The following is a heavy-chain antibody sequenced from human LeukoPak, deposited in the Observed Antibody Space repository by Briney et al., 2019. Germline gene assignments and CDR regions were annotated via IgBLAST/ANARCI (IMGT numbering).Heavy chain of an antibody. V-gene: IGHV4-34*01. CDR1: GGSFSAYY. Sequence: PSETLSLTCAVYGGSFSAYYWSWIRQPPGKGLEWIGEINHSGSTNYNPSLKSRVTISVDTSKNQFSLKLSSVTAADTAVYYCATRDGNIAVAGDYWGQGTLVTVSS. CDR3: ATRDGNIAVAGDY. CDR2: INHSGST. D-gene: IGHD6-19*01. J-gene: IGHJ4*02.